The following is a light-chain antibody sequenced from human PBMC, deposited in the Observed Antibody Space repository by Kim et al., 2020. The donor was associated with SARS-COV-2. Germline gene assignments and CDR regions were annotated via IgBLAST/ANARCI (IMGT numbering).Light chain of an antibody. Sequence: ETVLTQSPGTLSLSPGERATLSCRASQSVTSNYLARYQQKIGQAPRLLIYAASSRATGIPDRFSGSGSGTDFTLTISRLEPEDFAVYSCHQYASSPRTFGQGTKVDIK. CDR1: QSVTSNY. J-gene: IGKJ1*01. CDR2: AAS. V-gene: IGKV3-20*01. CDR3: HQYASSPRT.